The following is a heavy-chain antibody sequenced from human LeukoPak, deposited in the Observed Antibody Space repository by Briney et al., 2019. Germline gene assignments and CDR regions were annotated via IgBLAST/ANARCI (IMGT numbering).Heavy chain of an antibody. D-gene: IGHD1-26*01. CDR1: GFTFSDYY. Sequence: PGGSLRLSCAASGFTFSDYYMSWIRQAPGKGLEWVSYISSSGSTIYYADSVKGRFTISRDNAKNSLYLQMNSLRAEDTAVYYCARKPSRIVGTTRDPMGVDYWGQGTLVTVSS. CDR2: ISSSGSTI. CDR3: ARKPSRIVGTTRDPMGVDY. J-gene: IGHJ4*02. V-gene: IGHV3-11*01.